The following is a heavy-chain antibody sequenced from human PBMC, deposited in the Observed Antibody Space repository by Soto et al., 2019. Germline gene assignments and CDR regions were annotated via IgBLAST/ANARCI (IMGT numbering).Heavy chain of an antibody. CDR2: ISSSSSTI. D-gene: IGHD2-2*02. CDR3: ASIVVPAAIAPVDY. CDR1: GFTFSSYS. Sequence: GGSLRLSCAASGFTFSSYSMNWVRQAPGKGLEWVSYISSSSSTIYYADSVKGRFTISRDNAKNSLYLQMNSLRAEDTAVYYCASIVVPAAIAPVDYWGQGTLVTVSS. V-gene: IGHV3-48*01. J-gene: IGHJ4*02.